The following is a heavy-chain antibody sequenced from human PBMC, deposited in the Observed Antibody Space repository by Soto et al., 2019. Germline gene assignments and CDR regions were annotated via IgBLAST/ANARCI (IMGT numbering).Heavy chain of an antibody. Sequence: SGTLYLTCTDSGGSIGSSSYYWAWIRQHPGKGLEWIGSIFYSGSTDYNPSLKSRVTISVDTSKNQFSLKLSSVTAADTAVYYCATLPPRIVVTILPIPSWGQGTQVTVS. D-gene: IGHD2-21*01. CDR3: ATLPPRIVVTILPIPS. CDR2: IFYSGST. V-gene: IGHV4-39*01. CDR1: GGSIGSSSYY. J-gene: IGHJ4*02.